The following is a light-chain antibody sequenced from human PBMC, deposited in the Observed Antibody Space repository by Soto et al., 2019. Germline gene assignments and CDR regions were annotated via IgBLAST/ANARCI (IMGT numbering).Light chain of an antibody. J-gene: IGKJ5*01. V-gene: IGKV1-12*01. Sequence: DIQMTQSPSSVSASVGDRVTITCRASQDIRTWLAWYQQKPGKAPKILIYGASSLQSGVPSRFSGSGSGTYFTLTIRSLQPEDFASYYCQHANSCPITFGQGTRLEIK. CDR3: QHANSCPIT. CDR1: QDIRTW. CDR2: GAS.